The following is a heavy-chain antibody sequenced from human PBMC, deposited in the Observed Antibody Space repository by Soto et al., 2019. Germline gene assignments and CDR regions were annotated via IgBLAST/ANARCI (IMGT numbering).Heavy chain of an antibody. V-gene: IGHV1-18*01. Sequence: QVQLVQSGAEVKKPGASVKVSCKASGYTVTSYGISWVREAPGQGLEWMGWISAYNGNTNYAQKLQGRVTMTTDTSTSTAYMELRSLRSDDTAVYYCARVNEKYSSGWYDQDWGQGTLVTVSS. CDR1: GYTVTSYG. J-gene: IGHJ4*02. CDR2: ISAYNGNT. D-gene: IGHD6-19*01. CDR3: ARVNEKYSSGWYDQD.